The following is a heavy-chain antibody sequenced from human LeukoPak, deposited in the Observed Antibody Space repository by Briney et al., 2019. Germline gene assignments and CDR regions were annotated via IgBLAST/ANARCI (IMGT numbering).Heavy chain of an antibody. CDR1: GFSFSSYT. Sequence: GGSLRLSCVASGFSFSSYTINWVRHAPGKGLEWVSSISYSSTYIYYADSVKGRFTISRDNANNSLYLQMNNLRADDTALYYCARDSIAAAVYWGQGTLVTVSS. D-gene: IGHD6-13*01. V-gene: IGHV3-21*01. CDR3: ARDSIAAAVY. J-gene: IGHJ4*02. CDR2: ISYSSTYI.